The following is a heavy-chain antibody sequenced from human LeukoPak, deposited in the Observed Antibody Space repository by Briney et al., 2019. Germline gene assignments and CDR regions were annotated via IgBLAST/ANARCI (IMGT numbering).Heavy chain of an antibody. CDR2: INPSDGGT. D-gene: IGHD3-10*01. V-gene: IGHV1-46*01. J-gene: IGHJ4*02. Sequence: ASVKVSCKASGYTFTSYYMHWVRQAPGQGLEWMGIINPSDGGTSYAQKFQGRVTMTRDTSTSTVYMELSSLRSEDTAVYYCASYGSRAQASFDYWGQGALGTVSS. CDR3: ASYGSRAQASFDY. CDR1: GYTFTSYY.